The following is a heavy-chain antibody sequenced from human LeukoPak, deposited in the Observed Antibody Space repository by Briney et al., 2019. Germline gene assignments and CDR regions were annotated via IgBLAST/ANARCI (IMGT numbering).Heavy chain of an antibody. J-gene: IGHJ4*02. Sequence: GASVKVSCKASGFTFSGYYTHWVRQAPGQGFEWMGWINPNSGGTNFAQKFQGRVTMTRGTSINTVYMELSSLGSDDTAVYYCARESRDTAWSLDLWGQGTLVTVSS. CDR1: GFTFSGYY. CDR2: INPNSGGT. D-gene: IGHD1-1*01. CDR3: ARESRDTAWSLDL. V-gene: IGHV1-2*02.